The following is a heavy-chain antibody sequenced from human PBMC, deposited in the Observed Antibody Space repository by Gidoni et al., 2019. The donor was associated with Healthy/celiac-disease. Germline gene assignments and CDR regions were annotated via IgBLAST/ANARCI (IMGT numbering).Heavy chain of an antibody. CDR1: GGSISSSSYY. Sequence: QLQLQESGPGLVKPSETLSLTCTVPGGSISSSSYYWGWIRQPPGKGLEWIGSIYYSGSTYYNPSLKSRVTISVDTSKNQFSLKLSSVTAADTAVYCCARDRIYGSGSYYSPFDYWGQGTLVTVSS. CDR2: IYYSGST. CDR3: ARDRIYGSGSYYSPFDY. D-gene: IGHD3-10*01. J-gene: IGHJ4*02. V-gene: IGHV4-39*07.